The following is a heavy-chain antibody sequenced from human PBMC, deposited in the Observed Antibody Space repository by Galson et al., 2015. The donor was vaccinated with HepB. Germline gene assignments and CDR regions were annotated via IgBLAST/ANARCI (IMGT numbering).Heavy chain of an antibody. Sequence: SLRLSCATSGFSFFDYAMSWVRQAPGKVLEWVSVISDSGDTTNYADSVKSRFIISRDNSKNILYLQMNSLRDEDTAVYYCAKELFSLREYKVGEIVPSEQYGIDVWGQGTTVTVSS. CDR3: AKELFSLREYKVGEIVPSEQYGIDV. CDR1: GFSFFDYA. CDR2: ISDSGDTT. J-gene: IGHJ6*02. D-gene: IGHD1/OR15-1a*01. V-gene: IGHV3-23*01.